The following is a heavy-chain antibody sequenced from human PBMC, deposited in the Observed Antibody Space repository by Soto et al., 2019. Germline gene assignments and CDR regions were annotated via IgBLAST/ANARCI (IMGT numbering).Heavy chain of an antibody. Sequence: EVQLVESGGGLVQPGGSLRLSCAASGFTFSGHWMTWVRHAPGKGLEWVAYMKEDGSEIYYVDSVKGRFTISRDNAKNSLYLQMTSLRVEDTAVYFCARGLYSFDYWGPGTLVTVSS. V-gene: IGHV3-7*04. CDR3: ARGLYSFDY. D-gene: IGHD5-12*01. J-gene: IGHJ4*02. CDR1: GFTFSGHW. CDR2: MKEDGSEI.